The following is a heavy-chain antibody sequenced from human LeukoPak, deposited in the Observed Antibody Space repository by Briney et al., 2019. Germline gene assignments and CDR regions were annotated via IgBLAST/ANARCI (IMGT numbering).Heavy chain of an antibody. CDR1: GYTFTGYY. J-gene: IGHJ4*02. V-gene: IGHV1-2*02. Sequence: ASVKVSCKASGYTFTGYYMHWVRQAPGQGLEWMGWINPNSGGTNYAQKFQGRVTMTRDTSISTAYMELSRLRSDDTAVYYCARVVGVGATEYADYWGQGTLVTVSS. CDR3: ARVVGVGATEYADY. CDR2: INPNSGGT. D-gene: IGHD1-26*01.